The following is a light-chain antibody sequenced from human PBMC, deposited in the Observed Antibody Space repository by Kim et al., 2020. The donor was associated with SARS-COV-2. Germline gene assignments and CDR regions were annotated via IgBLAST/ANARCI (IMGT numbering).Light chain of an antibody. CDR1: QSVSSW. V-gene: IGKV1-5*03. J-gene: IGKJ2*01. CDR2: KAS. CDR3: QQYDSHPYT. Sequence: DIQMTQSPSTLSASVGDRVTITCRASQSVSSWLAWYQQKPGKAPKLLISKASTLEGGVPSRFSGRVSGTEFTLTINSLQPDDFATYSCQQYDSHPYTFGQGPKLEF.